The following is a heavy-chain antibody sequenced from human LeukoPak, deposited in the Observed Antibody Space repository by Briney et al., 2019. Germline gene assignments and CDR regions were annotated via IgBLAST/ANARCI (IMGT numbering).Heavy chain of an antibody. CDR3: ARAFIAAAGPADY. V-gene: IGHV3-21*01. CDR2: ISSSSSYI. D-gene: IGHD6-13*01. Sequence: GGSLRLSCAASGCTFSSYSMNWVREAPGKGLEWVSSISSSSSYIYYADSVKGRFTISRDNAKNSLYLQMNSLRAEDTAVYYCARAFIAAAGPADYWGQGTLVTVSS. J-gene: IGHJ4*02. CDR1: GCTFSSYS.